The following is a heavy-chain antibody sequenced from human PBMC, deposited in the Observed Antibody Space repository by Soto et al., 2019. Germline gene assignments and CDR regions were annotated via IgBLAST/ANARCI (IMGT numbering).Heavy chain of an antibody. CDR1: GFTFSSYG. CDR2: ISYDGTNK. CDR3: AKGGLYDSSGYYDYFDY. Sequence: GGSLRLSCAASGFTFSSYGIHWVRQAPGKGLEWVATISYDGTNKYFADSVKGRFTISRDNSKKTLDLQMNSLRAEDTALYYCAKGGLYDSSGYYDYFDYWGQGTPVTVSS. D-gene: IGHD3-22*01. J-gene: IGHJ4*02. V-gene: IGHV3-30*18.